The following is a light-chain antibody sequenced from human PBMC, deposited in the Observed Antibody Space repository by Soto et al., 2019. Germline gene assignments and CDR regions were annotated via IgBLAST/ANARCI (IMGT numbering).Light chain of an antibody. Sequence: EIVLTQSPGTLSLSPGERATLSSRASQSVSSSYLAWYQQKPGQAPRLLIYGASSRATGIPDRFSGGGSGTDFTLTISRLEPEDFAVYYCQQYGSSPPWTFGQGTKVEIK. CDR2: GAS. CDR1: QSVSSSY. V-gene: IGKV3-20*01. J-gene: IGKJ1*01. CDR3: QQYGSSPPWT.